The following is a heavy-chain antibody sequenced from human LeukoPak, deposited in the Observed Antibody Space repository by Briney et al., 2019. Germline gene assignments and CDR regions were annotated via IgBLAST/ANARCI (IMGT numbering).Heavy chain of an antibody. CDR3: TRATIPAAGIDY. CDR2: ISTYTGDT. Sequence: ASVNVSRKASGYTLTSYGVSWVRQAPGQGLEWMGWISTYTGDTNYAQKLQGRLTMTTDTSASTAFVELGSLTSDDTAVYYCTRATIPAAGIDYWGQGTLVTVSS. CDR1: GYTLTSYG. V-gene: IGHV1-18*01. D-gene: IGHD6-13*01. J-gene: IGHJ4*02.